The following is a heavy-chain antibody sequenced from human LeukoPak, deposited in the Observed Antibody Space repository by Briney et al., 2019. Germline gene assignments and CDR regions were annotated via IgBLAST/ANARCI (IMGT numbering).Heavy chain of an antibody. D-gene: IGHD3-16*02. CDR2: INPSGSWT. CDR1: GYTFTGYY. Sequence: ASVKVSCKASGYTFTGYYMHWVRPAPGQGLEWLGLINPSGSWTLYAQKFQGRVSMTRDMSTTTDYMELSSLRSEDTAVYYCARDNSVGDIAWWFDPWGQGTLVTVSS. CDR3: ARDNSVGDIAWWFDP. V-gene: IGHV1-46*01. J-gene: IGHJ5*02.